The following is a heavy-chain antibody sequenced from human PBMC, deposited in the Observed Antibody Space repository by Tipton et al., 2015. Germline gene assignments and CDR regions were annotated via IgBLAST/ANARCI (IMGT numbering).Heavy chain of an antibody. J-gene: IGHJ3*02. D-gene: IGHD1-14*01. Sequence: TLSLTCKVSGDLINNDYWTWIRQPPGKRLEWIGYIHYSGSSNINPSLKGRVSLSIDTSKKEFSLTLTSLTAADTAVYYCARDVGGRDARNHAFDMWGQGTLVTVSS. V-gene: IGHV4-59*01. CDR3: ARDVGGRDARNHAFDM. CDR2: IHYSGSS. CDR1: GDLINNDY.